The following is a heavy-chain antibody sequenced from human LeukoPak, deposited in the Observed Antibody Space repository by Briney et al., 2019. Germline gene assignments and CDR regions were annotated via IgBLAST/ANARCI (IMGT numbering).Heavy chain of an antibody. D-gene: IGHD1-1*01. Sequence: SETLSLTCTVSGASISNYYWSWIRQPPGKGLECIGYVSYSGRTNHNPSLKSRVTISADTSKSQFSLKLTSVTAADTAVYYCARHERGAENLDYWGQGTLSPSPQ. CDR1: GASISNYY. V-gene: IGHV4-59*08. CDR2: VSYSGRT. J-gene: IGHJ4*02. CDR3: ARHERGAENLDY.